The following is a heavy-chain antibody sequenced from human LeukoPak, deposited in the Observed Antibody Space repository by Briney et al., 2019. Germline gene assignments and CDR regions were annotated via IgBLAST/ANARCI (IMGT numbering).Heavy chain of an antibody. Sequence: GRSLRLSCAASGFTFSSYGMHWVRQAPGKGLEWVAVISYDGSNKYYADSVKGRFTISRDNSKNTLYLQMNSLRAEDTAVYYCAKDGMGVWGQGTLVTVSS. D-gene: IGHD3-16*01. CDR3: AKDGMGV. CDR1: GFTFSSYG. J-gene: IGHJ4*02. CDR2: ISYDGSNK. V-gene: IGHV3-30*18.